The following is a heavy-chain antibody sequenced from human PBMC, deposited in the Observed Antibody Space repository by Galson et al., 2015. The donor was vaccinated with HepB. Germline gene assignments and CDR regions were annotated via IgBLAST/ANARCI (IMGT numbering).Heavy chain of an antibody. J-gene: IGHJ4*02. Sequence: LRLSCAASGFTFSNAWMSWVRQAPGKGLEWVGRIKSKTDGGTTDYAAPVKGRFTISRDDSKNTLYLQMNSLKTEDTAVYYCTTTPAAAGTLGSLWGQGTLVTVSS. V-gene: IGHV3-15*01. CDR3: TTTPAAAGTLGSL. CDR1: GFTFSNAW. D-gene: IGHD6-13*01. CDR2: IKSKTDGGTT.